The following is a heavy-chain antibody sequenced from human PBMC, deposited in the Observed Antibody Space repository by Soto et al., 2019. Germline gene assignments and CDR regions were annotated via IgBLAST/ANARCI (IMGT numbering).Heavy chain of an antibody. J-gene: IGHJ4*02. V-gene: IGHV1-69*01. D-gene: IGHD6-19*01. CDR1: GGTFSSYA. CDR2: IIPIFGTA. Sequence: QVQLVQSGAEVKKPGSSVKVSCKASGGTFSSYAISWVRQAPGQGLEWMGGIIPIFGTANYAQKFQGRVTITADEPTSTAYRELSSLRSEDTAVYYCARGKMNEQWLAPSFDYWGQGTLVTVSS. CDR3: ARGKMNEQWLAPSFDY.